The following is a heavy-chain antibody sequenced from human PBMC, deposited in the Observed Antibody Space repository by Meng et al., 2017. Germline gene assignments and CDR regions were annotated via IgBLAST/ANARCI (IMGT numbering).Heavy chain of an antibody. D-gene: IGHD5-24*01. CDR3: ARDGEDATKPFYYYGMDV. J-gene: IGHJ6*02. CDR1: GFTFSSYA. Sequence: GGSLRLSCAASGFTFSSYAMHWVRQSPGKGLEWVAVIVYDGGNKYYADSVKGRFTISRDNSKNTLYLQMNSLRAKDTAVYYCARDGEDATKPFYYYGMDVWGQGTTVTVSS. CDR2: IVYDGGNK. V-gene: IGHV3-30*01.